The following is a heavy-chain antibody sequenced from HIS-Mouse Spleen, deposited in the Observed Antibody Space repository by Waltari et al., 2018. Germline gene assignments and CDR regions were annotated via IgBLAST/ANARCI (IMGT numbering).Heavy chain of an antibody. D-gene: IGHD6-6*01. CDR3: ASPARLFGDAFDI. Sequence: QVQLVQSGAEVKKPGASVKVSCKASGYTFTGYYMHWVRQAPGQGLEWMGWINPKSGGTNYAQKLQGRVTMTRDTSISTAYMELSRLRSDDTAVYYCASPARLFGDAFDIWGQGTMVTVSS. CDR2: INPKSGGT. CDR1: GYTFTGYY. J-gene: IGHJ3*02. V-gene: IGHV1-2*02.